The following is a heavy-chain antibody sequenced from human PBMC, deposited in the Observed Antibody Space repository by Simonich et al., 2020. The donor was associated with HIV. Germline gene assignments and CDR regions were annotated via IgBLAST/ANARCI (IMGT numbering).Heavy chain of an antibody. D-gene: IGHD3-16*02. CDR1: GYTFTSSD. J-gene: IGHJ5*02. V-gene: IGHV1-8*03. CDR2: MNPNSGNT. Sequence: QVQLVQSGAEVKKPGASVKVSCKASGYTFTSSDIHWVRQATGQGLEWMGWMNPNSGNTDYAQKFQGRVTITRDTSINTAYMELSSLKSEDTAVYYCARALRWFDPWGQGTLVTVSS. CDR3: ARALRWFDP.